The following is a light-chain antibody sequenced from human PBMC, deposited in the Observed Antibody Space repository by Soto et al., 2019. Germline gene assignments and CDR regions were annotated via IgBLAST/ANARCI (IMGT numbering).Light chain of an antibody. CDR3: ETWDINTHVV. J-gene: IGLJ2*01. CDR1: SGHSTYI. V-gene: IGLV4-60*02. CDR2: LEGSGSY. Sequence: QLVLTQSSSASASLGSSVKLTCTLSSGHSTYIIAWHQQQPGKAPRYLVKLEGSGSYNKGSGVPDRFSGSSSGADRYLTISNLQFEDEADYYCETWDINTHVVFGGGTQLTVL.